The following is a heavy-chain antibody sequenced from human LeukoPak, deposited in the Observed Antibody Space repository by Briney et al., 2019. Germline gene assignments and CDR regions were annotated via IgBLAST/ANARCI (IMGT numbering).Heavy chain of an antibody. CDR3: ARGGYYDKSGHYHGLFDY. V-gene: IGHV1-18*01. D-gene: IGHD3-22*01. CDR2: ISGYNGNT. Sequence: ASVKVSCKASGYTFTKYAISWVRQAPGQGLGWMGCISGYNGNTNYAQRLQDRVTMTTDTSTSTAYMDLRSLRSDDTAVYYCARGGYYDKSGHYHGLFDYWGQGTLVTVSS. CDR1: GYTFTKYA. J-gene: IGHJ4*02.